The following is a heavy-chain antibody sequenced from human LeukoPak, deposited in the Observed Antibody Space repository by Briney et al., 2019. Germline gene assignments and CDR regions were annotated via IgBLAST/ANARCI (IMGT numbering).Heavy chain of an antibody. CDR3: ATSAEEDYSVAY. Sequence: GGSLRLSCAASGFTFSSYAMSWVRQAPGKGLEWVSAISGSGGSTYYADSVKGRFTVSRDNSKNTLYLQMSSLRAEDTAVYYCATSAEEDYSVAYWGQGTLATVSS. V-gene: IGHV3-23*01. J-gene: IGHJ4*02. D-gene: IGHD3-10*01. CDR2: ISGSGGST. CDR1: GFTFSSYA.